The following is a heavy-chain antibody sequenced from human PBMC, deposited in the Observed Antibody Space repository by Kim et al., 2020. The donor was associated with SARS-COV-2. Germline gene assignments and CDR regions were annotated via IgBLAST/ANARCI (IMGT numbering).Heavy chain of an antibody. J-gene: IGHJ5*02. CDR3: AKVSRRYDILTSGFDP. CDR1: GFTFSSYA. D-gene: IGHD3-9*01. V-gene: IGHV3-23*01. CDR2: ISGSGGST. Sequence: GGSLRLSCAASGFTFSSYAMSWVRQAPGKGLEWVSAISGSGGSTYYADSVKGRFTISRDNSKNTLYLQMNSLRAEDTAVYYCAKVSRRYDILTSGFDPWGQGTLVTVSS.